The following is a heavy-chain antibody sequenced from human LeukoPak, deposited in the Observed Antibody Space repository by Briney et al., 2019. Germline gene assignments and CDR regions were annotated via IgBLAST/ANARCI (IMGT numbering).Heavy chain of an antibody. V-gene: IGHV3-21*01. CDR3: ARDSSSWYYFDY. CDR1: GFTFSSYS. Sequence: GGSLRPSCAASGFTFSSYSMNWVRQAPGKGLEWVSSISSSSSYIYYADSVKGRFTISRDNAKNSLYLQMNSLRAEDTAVYYCARDSSSWYYFDYWGQGTLATVSS. D-gene: IGHD6-13*01. J-gene: IGHJ4*02. CDR2: ISSSSSYI.